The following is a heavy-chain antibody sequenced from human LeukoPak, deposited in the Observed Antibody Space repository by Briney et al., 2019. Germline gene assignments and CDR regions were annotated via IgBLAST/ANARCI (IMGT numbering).Heavy chain of an antibody. D-gene: IGHD3-3*01. V-gene: IGHV1-2*02. CDR1: GYTFTGYY. CDR2: INPNSGGT. CDR3: ARSPDPIFGVVNFRYGMDV. J-gene: IGHJ6*02. Sequence: GASVNVSCKASGYTFTGYYMHWVRQAPGQGLESMIWINPNSGGTNYAQKFQGRVTMTRDTSIITAYMELSRLRSDDTAVYYCARSPDPIFGVVNFRYGMDVWGQGTTVTVSS.